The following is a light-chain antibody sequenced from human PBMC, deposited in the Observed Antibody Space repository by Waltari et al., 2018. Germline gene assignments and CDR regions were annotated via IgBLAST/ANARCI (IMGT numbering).Light chain of an antibody. CDR3: LQGYYYHT. CDR1: QSLLHSNGYNY. Sequence: DIVMTQSPLSLPVTPGEPASIPCRSRQSLLHSNGYNYLDWYLQKPGQSPQLLIYLGSNRASGVPDRFSGSGSGTDFTLTISSLQPEDFATYYCLQGYYYHTFGQGTKLEVK. V-gene: IGKV2-28*01. CDR2: LGS. J-gene: IGKJ2*01.